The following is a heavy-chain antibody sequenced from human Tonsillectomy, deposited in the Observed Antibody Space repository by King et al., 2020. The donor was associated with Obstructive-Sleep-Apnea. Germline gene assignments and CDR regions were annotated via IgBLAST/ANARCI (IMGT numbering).Heavy chain of an antibody. V-gene: IGHV2-70*04. CDR1: GFSLRTSGMC. CDR2: IDWDDDK. J-gene: IGHJ3*02. CDR3: ARIAGEKNNAFDI. D-gene: IGHD4-17*01. Sequence: VTLKESGPALVTPTQTLTLTCTFSGFSLRTSGMCVNWIRQPPGKALEWLARIDWDDDKFYSTSLKTRLTISKDTSRNQVVLTMTNMDPVDTATYYCARIAGEKNNAFDIWGQGTMVTVS.